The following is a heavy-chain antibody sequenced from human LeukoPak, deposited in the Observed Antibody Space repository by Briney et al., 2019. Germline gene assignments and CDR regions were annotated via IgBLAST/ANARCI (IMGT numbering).Heavy chain of an antibody. Sequence: KSSETLSLTCAVYGGSFSGYYWSWIRQPPGKGLEWIGEINHSGSTNYNPSLRSRVTISVDTSKNQFSLKLSFVTAADTAVYYCATVWFGELLISSWGQGTLVTVSS. CDR3: ATVWFGELLISS. V-gene: IGHV4-34*01. CDR1: GGSFSGYY. J-gene: IGHJ5*02. CDR2: INHSGST. D-gene: IGHD3-10*01.